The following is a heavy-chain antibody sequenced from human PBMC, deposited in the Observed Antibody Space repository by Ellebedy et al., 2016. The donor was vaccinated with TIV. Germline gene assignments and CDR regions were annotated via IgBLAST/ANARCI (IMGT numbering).Heavy chain of an antibody. CDR1: EFTFSYYS. J-gene: IGHJ3*02. CDR2: IVGTGTTT. CDR3: ARRGNYLGDAFDI. Sequence: GESLKISCAASEFTFSYYSMNWVRQAAGKGLEWISYIVGTGTTTYYADSVEGRFTISRDNSKNSLFLQMNSLRDDDTAVYYCARRGNYLGDAFDIWGQGAMVIVSS. D-gene: IGHD1-26*01. V-gene: IGHV3-48*02.